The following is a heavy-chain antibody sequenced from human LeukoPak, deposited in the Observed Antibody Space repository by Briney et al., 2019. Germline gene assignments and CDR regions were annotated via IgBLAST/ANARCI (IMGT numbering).Heavy chain of an antibody. CDR2: ISSSSSLI. Sequence: PGGSLRLSCAASGFTFSYYSMNWVRQAPGRGLEWVSCISSSSSLIFYSDSVRGRFTISRDNAKNLLYLHMNSRRVEDTAVYYCAKVDRGDYSSSPVPYYNYYMNVWGKGTTVTVSS. CDR3: AKVDRGDYSSSPVPYYNYYMNV. D-gene: IGHD6-13*01. J-gene: IGHJ6*03. CDR1: GFTFSYYS. V-gene: IGHV3-21*01.